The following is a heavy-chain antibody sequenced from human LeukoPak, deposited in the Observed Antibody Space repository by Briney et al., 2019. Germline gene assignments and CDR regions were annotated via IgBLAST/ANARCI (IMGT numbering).Heavy chain of an antibody. CDR3: ARFIAGRGFDF. Sequence: GESLQISSQGSGYSFTTYWIGWVRPMPGKGLEWMGIFHPGESDMRYSPSFQGQVTISADKSISTASLQWSTLKASDTAMYYCARFIAGRGFDFWGQGTLVTVSS. D-gene: IGHD6-13*01. J-gene: IGHJ4*02. CDR2: FHPGESDM. CDR1: GYSFTTYW. V-gene: IGHV5-51*01.